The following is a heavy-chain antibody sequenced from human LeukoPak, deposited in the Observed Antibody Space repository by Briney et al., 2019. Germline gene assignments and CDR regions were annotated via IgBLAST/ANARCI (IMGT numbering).Heavy chain of an antibody. D-gene: IGHD1-1*01. J-gene: IGHJ4*02. CDR1: GFTFSSYS. V-gene: IGHV3-21*01. CDR3: ARDSELEAVYSVFDY. Sequence: PGGSLRLSCAASGFTFSSYSMNWVRQAPGKGLEWVSSISSSSSYIYYADSVKGRFTISRDNAKNSLYLQMNSLRAEDTAVYYCARDSELEAVYSVFDYWGQGTLVTVSS. CDR2: ISSSSSYI.